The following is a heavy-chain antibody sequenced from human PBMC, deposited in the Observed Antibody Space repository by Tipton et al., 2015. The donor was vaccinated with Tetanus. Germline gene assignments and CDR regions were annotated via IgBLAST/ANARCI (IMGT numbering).Heavy chain of an antibody. D-gene: IGHD5-24*01. Sequence: TLSLTCAVYGGSFSGYYWSWIRQPPGKGLEWIGEINHSGSTNYNPSLKSRVTISVDTSKNQFSLKLSSVTAADTAVYYCARDVRSPWGGDAGYNYSFDYWGQGTLVTVSS. CDR1: GGSFSGYY. CDR3: ARDVRSPWGGDAGYNYSFDY. V-gene: IGHV4-34*01. CDR2: INHSGST. J-gene: IGHJ4*02.